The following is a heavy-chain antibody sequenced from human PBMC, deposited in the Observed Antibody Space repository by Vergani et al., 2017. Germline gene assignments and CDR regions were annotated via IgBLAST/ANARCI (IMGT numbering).Heavy chain of an antibody. CDR1: GYTFTSYG. Sequence: QVQLVQSGAEVKKPGASVKVSCKASGYTFTSYGISWVRQAPGQGLEWMGWISAYNGNTNYAQKLQGRVTMTTDTSTSTAYMELRSLRSDDTAVYYCARASFVYDSSGYNEGYDYWGLGTLVTVSS. D-gene: IGHD3-22*01. V-gene: IGHV1-18*04. J-gene: IGHJ4*02. CDR3: ARASFVYDSSGYNEGYDY. CDR2: ISAYNGNT.